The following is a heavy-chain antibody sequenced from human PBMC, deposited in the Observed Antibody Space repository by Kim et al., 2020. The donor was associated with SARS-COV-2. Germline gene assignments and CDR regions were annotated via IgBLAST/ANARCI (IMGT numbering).Heavy chain of an antibody. CDR3: ARDQDGFGELWSYYYYGMDV. V-gene: IGHV3-48*02. CDR1: GFTFSSYS. CDR2: ISSSSSTI. J-gene: IGHJ6*02. D-gene: IGHD3-10*01. Sequence: GGSLRLSCAASGFTFSSYSMNWVRQAPGKGLEWVSYISSSSSTIYYADSVKGRFTISRDNAKNSLYLQMNSLRDEDTAVYYCARDQDGFGELWSYYYYGMDVWGQGTTVTVSS.